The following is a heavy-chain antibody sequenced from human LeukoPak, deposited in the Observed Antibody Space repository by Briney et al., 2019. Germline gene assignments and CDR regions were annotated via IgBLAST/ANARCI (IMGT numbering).Heavy chain of an antibody. V-gene: IGHV1-2*02. CDR1: GYTFTGYY. J-gene: IGHJ5*02. CDR2: INPNSGGT. D-gene: IGHD3-22*01. CDR3: ARYYYDTGNWFDP. Sequence: ASEKVSCKASGYTFTGYYMHWVRQAPGQGLEWMGWINPNSGGTNYAQKFQGRVTMTRDTSISTAYMELSRLRSDDTAVYYCARYYYDTGNWFDPWGQGTLVTVSS.